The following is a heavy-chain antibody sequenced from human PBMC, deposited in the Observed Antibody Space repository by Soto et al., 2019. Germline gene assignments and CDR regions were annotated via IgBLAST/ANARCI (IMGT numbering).Heavy chain of an antibody. CDR2: IIPIFGTA. J-gene: IGHJ3*02. Sequence: GAAVKVSCKASGCTFSSYAISCVRQAPGQVLEWMGGIIPIFGTANYAQKFQGRVTITADKSTSTAYMELSSLRSEDTAVYYCAREELPRLDAFDIWGQGTMVTVSS. D-gene: IGHD1-26*01. V-gene: IGHV1-69*06. CDR1: GCTFSSYA. CDR3: AREELPRLDAFDI.